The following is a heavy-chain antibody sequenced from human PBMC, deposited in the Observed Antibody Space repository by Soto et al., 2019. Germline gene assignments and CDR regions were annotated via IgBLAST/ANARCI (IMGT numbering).Heavy chain of an antibody. CDR3: ARSRAYYDFWSGLRGPLDYGMDV. Sequence: PSETLSLTSNASGGSISSYYWSWIRQPPGKGLEWIGYIYYSGSTNYNPSLKSRVTISVDTSKNQFSLMLSSVTAADTAVYYCARSRAYYDFWSGLRGPLDYGMDVWGQGTTVTVSS. D-gene: IGHD3-3*01. J-gene: IGHJ6*02. CDR2: IYYSGST. V-gene: IGHV4-59*01. CDR1: GGSISSYY.